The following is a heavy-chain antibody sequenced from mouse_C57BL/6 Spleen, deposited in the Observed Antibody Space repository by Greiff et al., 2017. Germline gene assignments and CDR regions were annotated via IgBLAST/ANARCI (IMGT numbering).Heavy chain of an antibody. CDR1: GFTFSDYG. V-gene: IGHV5-17*01. CDR2: ISSGSSTI. D-gene: IGHD2-4*01. J-gene: IGHJ3*01. CDR3: ATPLYYDYAWFAY. Sequence: EVQGVESGGGLVKPGGSLKLSCAASGFTFSDYGMHWVRQAPEKGLEWVAYISSGSSTIYYADTVKGRFTISRDNAKNTLFLQMTSLRSEDTAMYYCATPLYYDYAWFAYWGQGTLVTVSA.